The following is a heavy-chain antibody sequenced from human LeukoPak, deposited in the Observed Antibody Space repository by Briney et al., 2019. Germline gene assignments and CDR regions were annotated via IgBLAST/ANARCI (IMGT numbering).Heavy chain of an antibody. CDR3: AKSGQFDY. CDR2: IGGSGGTT. Sequence: GGSLRLSCAASGFTFSSYAMSWVRQAPGKGLEWVSTIGGSGGTTYYADSMKGRFAISRDNSKNTVSLQMNSLRVEDTAIYYCAKSGQFDYWGQGTLVTVSS. V-gene: IGHV3-23*01. CDR1: GFTFSSYA. J-gene: IGHJ4*02.